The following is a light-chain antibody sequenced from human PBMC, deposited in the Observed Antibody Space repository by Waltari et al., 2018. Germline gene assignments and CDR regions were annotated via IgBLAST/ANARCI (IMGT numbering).Light chain of an antibody. J-gene: IGKJ1*01. CDR1: PSVSSN. V-gene: IGKV3-15*01. Sequence: EIVMTQSPATLSVSPGERATLSCRASPSVSSNLAWYQQKPGQAPRLLIYGASTRATGIPARFSGSGSGTEFTLTISSLQSEDFAVYYCQQYNNWSGTFGQGTKVEIK. CDR3: QQYNNWSGT. CDR2: GAS.